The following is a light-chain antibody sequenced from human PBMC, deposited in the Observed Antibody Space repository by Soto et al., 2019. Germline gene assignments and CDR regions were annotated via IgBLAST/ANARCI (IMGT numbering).Light chain of an antibody. J-gene: IGLJ2*01. CDR1: RSDVGGYNY. Sequence: QSVLTQPASVSGSPGQSITISCTGSRSDVGGYNYVSWYQQHPGKAPQVLIYEFTNRPSGVSNRFSGSKSGNTASLTISGLQADDEADYYCSSYTSSHTWVFGGGTKLTVL. CDR2: EFT. CDR3: SSYTSSHTWV. V-gene: IGLV2-14*01.